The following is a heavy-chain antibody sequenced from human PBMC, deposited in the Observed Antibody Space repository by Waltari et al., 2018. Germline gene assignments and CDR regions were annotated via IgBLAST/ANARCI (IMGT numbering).Heavy chain of an antibody. CDR3: ARLPTKYYDSLGWGFFDQ. CDR1: GYFLSGDH. J-gene: IGHJ4*02. V-gene: IGHV4-59*08. D-gene: IGHD3-22*01. Sequence: HVQLQESGPGLVKPSETLSLTCTVSGYFLSGDHWTWIRQAPGTGLEWIAYLRNTGGTKCTPSLESRVTVSAVTSKKQFSLRLTSVTAADTAVYYCARLPTKYYDSLGWGFFDQWGQGILVTVSS. CDR2: LRNTGGT.